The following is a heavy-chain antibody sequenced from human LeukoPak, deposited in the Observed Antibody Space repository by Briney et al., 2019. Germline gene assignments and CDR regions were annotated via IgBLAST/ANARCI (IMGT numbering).Heavy chain of an antibody. CDR2: ISAYNGNT. D-gene: IGHD1-1*01. CDR1: GYTFTSYC. J-gene: IGHJ5*02. CDR3: ARDAFNWNHGEGFDP. Sequence: GASVKVSCKASGYTFTSYCISWVRQAPGQGLEWMGWISAYNGNTNYAQKLQGRVTITTDTSTSTAYMELRSLRSDDTAVYYSARDAFNWNHGEGFDPWGQGTLVTVSS. V-gene: IGHV1-18*01.